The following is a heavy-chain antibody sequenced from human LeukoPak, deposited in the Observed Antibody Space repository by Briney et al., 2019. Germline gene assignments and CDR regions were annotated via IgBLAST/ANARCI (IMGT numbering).Heavy chain of an antibody. D-gene: IGHD2-21*02. J-gene: IGHJ4*02. Sequence: PGGSLRLSCAASDFTFSSAWMNWVRQAPGKGLEWVGRIKGVADGGTTDYAAPVKGRFTISRDDSKHTVYLQMNNLKTDDTAVYYCAAEHLYGDFPIRFDFWGQGTLVTVSS. V-gene: IGHV3-15*01. CDR2: IKGVADGGTT. CDR1: DFTFSSAW. CDR3: AAEHLYGDFPIRFDF.